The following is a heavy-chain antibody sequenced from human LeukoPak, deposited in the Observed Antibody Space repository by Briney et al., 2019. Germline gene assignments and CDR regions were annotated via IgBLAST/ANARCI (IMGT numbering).Heavy chain of an antibody. Sequence: ASVKVSCKVSGYTLTELSMHWVRQAPGKGLEWMGGFDPEDGETIYAQKFQGRVTMTRDTSISTAYMELSRLRSDDTAVYYCASRMGTATLDYWGQGTLVTVSS. J-gene: IGHJ4*02. CDR3: ASRMGTATLDY. CDR1: GYTLTELS. V-gene: IGHV1-24*01. CDR2: FDPEDGET. D-gene: IGHD2-15*01.